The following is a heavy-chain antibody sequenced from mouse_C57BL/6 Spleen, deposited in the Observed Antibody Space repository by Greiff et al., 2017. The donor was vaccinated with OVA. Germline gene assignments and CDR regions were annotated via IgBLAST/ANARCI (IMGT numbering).Heavy chain of an antibody. CDR2: INPSSGYT. D-gene: IGHD1-2*01. CDR3: ARTTTASYYFDY. J-gene: IGHJ2*01. V-gene: IGHV1-7*01. CDR1: GYTFTSYW. Sequence: VKVVESGAELAKPGASVKLSCKASGYTFTSYWMHWVKQRPGQGLEWIGYINPSSGYTKYNQKFKDKATLTADKSSSTAYMQLRSLTYEDSAVYYCARTTTASYYFDYWGQGTTLTVSS.